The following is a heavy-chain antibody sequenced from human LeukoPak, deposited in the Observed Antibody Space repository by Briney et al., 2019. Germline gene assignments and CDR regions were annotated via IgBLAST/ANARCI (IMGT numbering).Heavy chain of an antibody. D-gene: IGHD3-10*01. Sequence: SLRLSCAASGFTFSSYAMSXVRQAPGKGLEWVSAISGSGGSTYYADSVKGRFTISRDNSKNTLYLQMNSLRAEDTAVYYCAKRSTVGEYYSDYWGQGTLVTVSS. J-gene: IGHJ4*02. CDR2: ISGSGGST. CDR1: GFTFSSYA. V-gene: IGHV3-23*01. CDR3: AKRSTVGEYYSDY.